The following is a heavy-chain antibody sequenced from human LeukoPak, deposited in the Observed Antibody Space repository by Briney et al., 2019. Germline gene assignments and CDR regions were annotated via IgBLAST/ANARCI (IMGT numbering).Heavy chain of an antibody. D-gene: IGHD3-16*01. CDR3: VRDGGTDWYDP. CDR1: GFTISHYW. J-gene: IGHJ5*02. V-gene: IGHV3-7*01. Sequence: GGPLRLSCVASGFTISHYWMTWVRQAPGKGLEWVANIEKDGGEKTYVDSVKGRFTISRDNAKNSIFLQMNSLRVEDMAIYYCVRDGGTDWYDPWGQGTLVSVSS. CDR2: IEKDGGEK.